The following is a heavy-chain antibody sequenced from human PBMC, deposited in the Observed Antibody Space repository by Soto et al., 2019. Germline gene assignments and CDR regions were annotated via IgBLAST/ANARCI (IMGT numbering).Heavy chain of an antibody. CDR3: AKVRYSSPMGYYYGMDV. Sequence: SVKVSCKASRVAFSKFIVTWVRQAPGLGLEWVGGIIPIFGTANHAQKFQGRVTITADESTSTSYMEVNNLRSEDTAVYYCAKVRYSSPMGYYYGMDVWGQGTTVTVSS. J-gene: IGHJ6*02. CDR1: RVAFSKFI. CDR2: IIPIFGTA. D-gene: IGHD6-19*01. V-gene: IGHV1-69*13.